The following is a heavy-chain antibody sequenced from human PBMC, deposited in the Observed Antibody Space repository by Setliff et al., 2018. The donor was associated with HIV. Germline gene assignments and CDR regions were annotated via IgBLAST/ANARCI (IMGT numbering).Heavy chain of an antibody. CDR3: AGGRAVAWEVLDS. D-gene: IGHD1-26*01. V-gene: IGHV4-34*01. CDR1: GGSFSNYF. CDR2: FRLSGGT. J-gene: IGHJ4*02. Sequence: SETLSLTCGVFGGSFSNYFWTWMRQPPGKGLEWIGEFRLSGGTNYNYNPSLETRVTISVDTSKNQFSLKLNSVTAADTAFYYCAGGRAVAWEVLDSWGQGTLVTVSS.